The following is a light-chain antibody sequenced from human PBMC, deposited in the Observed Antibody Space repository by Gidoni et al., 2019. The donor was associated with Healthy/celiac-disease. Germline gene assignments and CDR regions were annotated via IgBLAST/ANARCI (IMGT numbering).Light chain of an antibody. Sequence: DIQMTQSPSSLSASVGDRVTITCRASQSISSYLNWYQQNTGKAPKLLIYAASSLQSGVPSRFSGSGSGTDFTLTISSLQPEDFATYYCQQSYSTPWTFXXXTKVEIK. V-gene: IGKV1-39*01. CDR3: QQSYSTPWT. J-gene: IGKJ1*01. CDR2: AAS. CDR1: QSISSY.